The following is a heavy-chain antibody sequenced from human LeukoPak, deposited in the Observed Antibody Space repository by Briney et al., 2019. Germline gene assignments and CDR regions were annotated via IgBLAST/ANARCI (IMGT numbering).Heavy chain of an antibody. V-gene: IGHV3-23*01. D-gene: IGHD5-18*01. J-gene: IGHJ4*02. Sequence: GGSLRLSCGTSGFPFETNAMSGVRQAPGKGLEWVATIGNTETFYADSVTGRFTISRDNSKNTVNLQMNRLRVEDTAIYYCAKDWIQFNRVFDCFDSWGQGTLVTVSS. CDR1: GFPFETNA. CDR3: AKDWIQFNRVFDCFDS. CDR2: IGNTET.